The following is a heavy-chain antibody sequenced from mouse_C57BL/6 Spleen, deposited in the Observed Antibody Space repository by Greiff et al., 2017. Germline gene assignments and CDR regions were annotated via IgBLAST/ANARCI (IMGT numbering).Heavy chain of an antibody. Sequence: QVQLQQPGAELVKPGASVKLSCKASGYTFTSYWMQWVKQRPGQGLEWIGEIDPSDSYTNYNQKFKGKATFTVDTSSSTAYMQFSSLTSEEGAVYYCASSIYGSSGFAYWGQGTLVTVSA. CDR2: IDPSDSYT. D-gene: IGHD1-1*01. CDR3: ASSIYGSSGFAY. CDR1: GYTFTSYW. V-gene: IGHV1-50*01. J-gene: IGHJ3*01.